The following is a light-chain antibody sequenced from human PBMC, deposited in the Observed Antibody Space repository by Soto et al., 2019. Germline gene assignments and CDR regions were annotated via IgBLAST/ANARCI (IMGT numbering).Light chain of an antibody. Sequence: EIALTQSPATLSLSPGERATLSCRASQSVSSYLAWYQQKPGQAPRLLIYDASNRATGIPARFSGSGSGTDFTLTISSLETEDFAVYYCQQRSNWPPYTFGQGTKLEIK. V-gene: IGKV3-11*01. J-gene: IGKJ2*01. CDR2: DAS. CDR3: QQRSNWPPYT. CDR1: QSVSSY.